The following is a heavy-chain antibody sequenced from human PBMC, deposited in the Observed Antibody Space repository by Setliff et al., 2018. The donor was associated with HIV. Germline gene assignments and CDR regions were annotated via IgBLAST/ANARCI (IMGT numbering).Heavy chain of an antibody. CDR1: GVSISSHY. J-gene: IGHJ3*02. V-gene: IGHV4-59*11. CDR2: MFSGGTT. D-gene: IGHD2-21*01. Sequence: SETLSLTCSVSGVSISSHYWSWIRQPPGKGLEWIGYMFSGGTTKYNPSLESRVTISVDSSRNQFSLRLSSVTTADTAVYYCARDCIGPDALDIWGQGTMVTVSS. CDR3: ARDCIGPDALDI.